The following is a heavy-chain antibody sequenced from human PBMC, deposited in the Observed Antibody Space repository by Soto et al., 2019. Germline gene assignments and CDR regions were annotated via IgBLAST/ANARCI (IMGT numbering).Heavy chain of an antibody. D-gene: IGHD2-8*01. CDR1: NGSISSYY. V-gene: IGHV4-59*01. CDR2: IYYSGTT. J-gene: IGHJ3*02. Sequence: QVQLQESGPGLVKPSETLSLTCTVSNGSISSYYWSWIRQPPGKGLEWIGFIYYSGTTNYNPSLRSRVTISVDTSKNQQSLKLSSVTAADTAVYYCASRLTEATTTGDGVDIWGHGTMVTVSS. CDR3: ASRLTEATTTGDGVDI.